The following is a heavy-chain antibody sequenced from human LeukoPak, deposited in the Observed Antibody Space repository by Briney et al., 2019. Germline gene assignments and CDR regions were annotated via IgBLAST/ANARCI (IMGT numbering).Heavy chain of an antibody. CDR3: AKERGAGHIAAAVVDYFDF. D-gene: IGHD6-13*01. Sequence: SGGSLRLSCAASGFTFSSYAMGWVRQAPGKGLEWVSGISGSAGSTYYADSVKGRFTISRDNSKNTLFLQMNSLRAEDTAVYYCAKERGAGHIAAAVVDYFDFWGQGTLVTVSS. J-gene: IGHJ4*02. CDR2: ISGSAGST. V-gene: IGHV3-23*01. CDR1: GFTFSSYA.